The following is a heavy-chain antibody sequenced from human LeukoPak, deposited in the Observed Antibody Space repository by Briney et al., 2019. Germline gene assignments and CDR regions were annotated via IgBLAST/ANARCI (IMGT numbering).Heavy chain of an antibody. V-gene: IGHV4-34*01. CDR2: INHSGST. CDR3: ARVQLERLPDY. J-gene: IGHJ4*02. D-gene: IGHD1-1*01. CDR1: GGSFSGYY. Sequence: KPSETLSLTCAVYGGSFSGYYWSWIRQPPGKGLEWIGEINHSGSTNYNPSLKSRVTISVDTSKNQFSLKLSSVTAADTAVYYCARVQLERLPDYWGQGTLVTVSS.